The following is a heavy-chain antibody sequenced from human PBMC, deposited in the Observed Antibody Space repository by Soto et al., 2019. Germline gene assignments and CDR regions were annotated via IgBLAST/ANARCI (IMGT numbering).Heavy chain of an antibody. CDR2: IIPIFGTA. CDR3: AKLPGADYGDYDWFDP. J-gene: IGHJ5*02. Sequence: ASVKVSCKASGGTFSSYAISWVRQAPGQGLEWMGGIIPIFGTANYAQKFQGRVTITADKSTSTAYMELSSLRSEDTAVYYCAKLPGADYGDYDWFDPWGQGTLVTV. D-gene: IGHD4-17*01. CDR1: GGTFSSYA. V-gene: IGHV1-69*06.